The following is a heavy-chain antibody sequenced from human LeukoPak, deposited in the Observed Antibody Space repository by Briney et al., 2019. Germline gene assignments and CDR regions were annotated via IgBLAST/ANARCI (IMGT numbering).Heavy chain of an antibody. J-gene: IGHJ5*02. Sequence: PGGSLRLSCTASGFTFSNYAMSWVRQAPGKGLEWVSGVSGGGDSAYYADSVKGRFTISKDNSKNTLYLQMNSLRVEDTAVYYCAKDSNGYNSYNWFDPWGQGTLVTVSS. V-gene: IGHV3-23*01. CDR1: GFTFSNYA. CDR3: AKDSNGYNSYNWFDP. D-gene: IGHD5-24*01. CDR2: VSGGGDSA.